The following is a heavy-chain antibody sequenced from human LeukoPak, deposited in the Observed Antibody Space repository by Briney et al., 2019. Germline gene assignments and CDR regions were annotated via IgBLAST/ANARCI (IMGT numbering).Heavy chain of an antibody. CDR2: ISSSSNYR. Sequence: GGSLRLSCAASGFTFSSYSMNWVRQAPGKGLEWVSCISSSSNYRYYADSVKGRFTIFRDNAKNSLYLQMNSLRAEDTAVYYCAKVSDKVAFDYWGQGTLVTVSS. CDR3: AKVSDKVAFDY. CDR1: GFTFSSYS. V-gene: IGHV3-21*01. D-gene: IGHD2-15*01. J-gene: IGHJ4*02.